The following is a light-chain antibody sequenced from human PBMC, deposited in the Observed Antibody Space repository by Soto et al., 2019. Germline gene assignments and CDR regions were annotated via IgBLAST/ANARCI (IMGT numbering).Light chain of an antibody. CDR1: QTINVW. Sequence: DIHMTQSPSTLSASVGDRVTITCRASQTINVWLAWYQQKPGKAPKLLISKASSLESGVPSRFSGGGSGTEFTLTISSLQHDDVATYYCQQYKAYSYTFGQGT. CDR3: QQYKAYSYT. V-gene: IGKV1-5*03. J-gene: IGKJ2*01. CDR2: KAS.